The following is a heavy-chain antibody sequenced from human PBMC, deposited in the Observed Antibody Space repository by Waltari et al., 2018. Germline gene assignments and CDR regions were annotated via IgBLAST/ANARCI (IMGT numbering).Heavy chain of an antibody. D-gene: IGHD4-17*01. CDR3: ARATVTTGVWYFDL. V-gene: IGHV1-69*02. CDR1: GGTFSSST. J-gene: IGHJ2*01. CDR2: IIPILGIA. Sequence: QVQLVQSGAEVKKPGSSVKVSCKASGGTFSSSTISWVRQAPGQGLEWMGRIIPILGIANYAQKFQGRVTITADKSTSTAYMELSSLRSEDTAVYYCARATVTTGVWYFDLWGRGTLVTVSS.